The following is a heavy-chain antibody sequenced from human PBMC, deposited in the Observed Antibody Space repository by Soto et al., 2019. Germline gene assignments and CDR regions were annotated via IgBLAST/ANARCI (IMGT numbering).Heavy chain of an antibody. V-gene: IGHV3-30*19. CDR3: ARCGTPGGLDV. Sequence: QVQLVESGGGVVQPGTSLRVSCVGSGFTFRSYVIHWVRQAPGKGLEWVALTSYDGSDKYYDDSVRGRFTISRDNSRNTVDLQMDSLILQDTALYSCARCGTPGGLDVWGQGTLVSVSS. D-gene: IGHD1-26*01. CDR1: GFTFRSYV. J-gene: IGHJ1*01. CDR2: TSYDGSDK.